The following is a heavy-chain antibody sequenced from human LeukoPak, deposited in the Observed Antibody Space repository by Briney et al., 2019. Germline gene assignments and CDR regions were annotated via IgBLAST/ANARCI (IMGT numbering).Heavy chain of an antibody. CDR1: GGSFSGYY. J-gene: IGHJ6*04. V-gene: IGHV4-34*01. CDR3: ARSLNIVVFWSGSARTYYYYGMDV. Sequence: SETLSLTCAVYGGSFSGYYWSWIRQPPGKGLEWIGEINHSGSTNYDPSLKSRFTISVATSKNQFSLKLSSVTAADTAVYYCARSLNIVVFWSGSARTYYYYGMDVWGKGTTVTVSS. CDR2: INHSGST. D-gene: IGHD3-3*01.